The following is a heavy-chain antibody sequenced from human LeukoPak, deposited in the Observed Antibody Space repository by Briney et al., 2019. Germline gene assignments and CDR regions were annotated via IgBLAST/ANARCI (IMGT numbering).Heavy chain of an antibody. J-gene: IGHJ4*02. Sequence: GASVKVSCKASGYTFTGYYMHWVRQAPGQGLEWMGWINPNSGGTNYAQKFQGRVTMTRDTSISTAYMELSRLRSDDTAVYYCARIYRYSGSSPADYWGQGTLVTVSS. D-gene: IGHD1-26*01. CDR3: ARIYRYSGSSPADY. CDR2: INPNSGGT. V-gene: IGHV1-2*02. CDR1: GYTFTGYY.